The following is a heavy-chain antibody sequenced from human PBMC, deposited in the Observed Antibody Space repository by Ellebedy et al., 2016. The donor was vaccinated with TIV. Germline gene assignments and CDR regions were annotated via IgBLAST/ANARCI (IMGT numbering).Heavy chain of an antibody. V-gene: IGHV3-23*01. CDR1: GFTFSSYA. CDR3: AKDETVTRYYYYYYGMDG. D-gene: IGHD4-17*01. J-gene: IGHJ6*02. Sequence: GGSLRLXXAASGFTFSSYAMSWVRQAPGKGLEWVSAISGSGGSTYYADSVKGRFTISRDNSKNTLYLQMNSLRAEDTAVYYCAKDETVTRYYYYYYGMDGWGQGTTVTVSS. CDR2: ISGSGGST.